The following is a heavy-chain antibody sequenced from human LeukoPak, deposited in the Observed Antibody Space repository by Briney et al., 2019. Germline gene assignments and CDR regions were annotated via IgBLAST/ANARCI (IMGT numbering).Heavy chain of an antibody. V-gene: IGHV3-21*01. Sequence: PGGSLRLSCAASGFTLRSYTMNWVRQAPGKGLEWVSSIGISSNKIYYADSVKGRFTISRDNAKNSLYLQMNSLRAEDTAVYYCARDRSGVRSVDPWGQGTLVTVSS. D-gene: IGHD2-15*01. CDR2: IGISSNKI. CDR1: GFTLRSYT. CDR3: ARDRSGVRSVDP. J-gene: IGHJ5*02.